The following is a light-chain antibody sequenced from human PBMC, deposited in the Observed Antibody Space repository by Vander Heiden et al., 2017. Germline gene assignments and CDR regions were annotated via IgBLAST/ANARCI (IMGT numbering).Light chain of an antibody. CDR2: ADE. Sequence: FTLPPSPFLAAAPGQTATISCGGNHLGSKSVHWYQQKPGQAPVLVVYADEERPSGIPDRFSGSNSGTSASLTITGVEAGDEADYYCQVWDSESDHVVFGPGTKVTVL. CDR3: QVWDSESDHVV. J-gene: IGLJ1*01. V-gene: IGLV3-21*02. CDR1: HLGSKS.